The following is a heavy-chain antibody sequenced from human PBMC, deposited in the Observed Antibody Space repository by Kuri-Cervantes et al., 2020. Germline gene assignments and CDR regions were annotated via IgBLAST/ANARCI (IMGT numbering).Heavy chain of an antibody. V-gene: IGHV3-7*02. CDR3: AKGRHMISQHTTLDY. D-gene: IGHD3-22*01. Sequence: GESLKISCAASGFTFSSFWMTWVRQAPGKGLEWVANIKQDGSEKHYVDSVKGRFTITRDNANDLLYLQMNSLRDEDTAVYYCAKGRHMISQHTTLDYWGQGTLVTVSS. J-gene: IGHJ4*02. CDR2: IKQDGSEK. CDR1: GFTFSSFW.